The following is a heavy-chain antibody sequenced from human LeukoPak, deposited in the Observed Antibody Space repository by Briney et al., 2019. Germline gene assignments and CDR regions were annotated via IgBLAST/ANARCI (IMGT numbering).Heavy chain of an antibody. D-gene: IGHD6-6*01. J-gene: IGHJ4*02. CDR3: ARHVAARPNPSRMAELFGY. CDR1: GGSISSSSYY. Sequence: SETLSLTCTVSGGSISSSSYYWGWIRQPPGKGLEWIGSIYYSGSTYYNPSLKSRVTISVDTSKNQFSLKLSSVTAADTAVYYCARHVAARPNPSRMAELFGYWGQGTLVTVSS. V-gene: IGHV4-39*01. CDR2: IYYSGST.